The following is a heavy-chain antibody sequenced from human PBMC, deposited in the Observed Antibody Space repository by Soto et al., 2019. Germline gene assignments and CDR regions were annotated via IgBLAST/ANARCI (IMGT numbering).Heavy chain of an antibody. Sequence: SETLSLTCTVSGGSISSSSYYWGWIRQPPGKGLEWIGSIYYSGSTYYNPSLKSRVTISVDTSKNQFSLKLSSVTAADTAVYYCARLRDVRFLSGRPGYYYYMDFWGKGTTVTVSS. CDR1: GGSISSSSYY. J-gene: IGHJ6*03. CDR2: IYYSGST. V-gene: IGHV4-39*01. D-gene: IGHD3-9*01. CDR3: ARLRDVRFLSGRPGYYYYMDF.